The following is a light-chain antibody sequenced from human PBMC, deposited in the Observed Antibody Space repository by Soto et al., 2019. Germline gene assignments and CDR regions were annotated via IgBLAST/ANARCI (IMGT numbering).Light chain of an antibody. CDR2: AAS. CDR1: QSIATY. J-gene: IGKJ3*01. Sequence: DIQMTQSPSSLSASVGDRVTITCRASQSIATYLNWYQQRPGKAPNLLIYAASSLQRGVPSRFSGSGSGTDFTLTISSPQPEDFATYYCHQTYTTTFTFGPGTKVDI. CDR3: HQTYTTTFT. V-gene: IGKV1-39*01.